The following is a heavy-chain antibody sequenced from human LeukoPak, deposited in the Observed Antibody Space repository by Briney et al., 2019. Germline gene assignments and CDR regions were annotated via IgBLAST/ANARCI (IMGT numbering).Heavy chain of an antibody. J-gene: IGHJ4*02. CDR3: ARSPTDNSREGIDY. D-gene: IGHD1-1*01. V-gene: IGHV3-23*01. CDR2: ISTNGRYT. CDR1: GFTFTTWA. Sequence: GGSLRLSCTASGFTFTTWAMSWVRQAPGKGLEWVSAISTNGRYTYYGNSVKGRFTISRDTSQNILYLQMNSLRAEDTAIYYCARSPTDNSREGIDYWGQGTLVTVSS.